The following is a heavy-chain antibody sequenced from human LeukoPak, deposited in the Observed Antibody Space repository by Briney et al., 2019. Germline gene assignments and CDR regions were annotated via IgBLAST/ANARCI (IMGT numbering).Heavy chain of an antibody. CDR2: INHSGST. Sequence: SETLSLTCAVYGGSFSGYYWSWIRQPPGKGLEWIGEINHSGSTNYNPSLKSRVTISVDTSKNQFSLKLSSVTAADTAVYYCARGRWSIVARWAWFDPWGQGTLVTVSS. CDR3: ARGRWSIVARWAWFDP. V-gene: IGHV4-34*01. D-gene: IGHD6-6*01. J-gene: IGHJ5*02. CDR1: GGSFSGYY.